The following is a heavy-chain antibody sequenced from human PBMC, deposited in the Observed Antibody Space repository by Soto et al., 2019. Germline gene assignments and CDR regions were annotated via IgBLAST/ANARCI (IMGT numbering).Heavy chain of an antibody. CDR1: GFTFDSPYSHG. J-gene: IGHJ4*01. CDR3: VSWVSAHFDY. Sequence: GGSLRLSCAASGFTFDSPYSHGMSWVRQSPGKGPEWVSTISSNGANTHYAESVKGRFTISKGASRNTVHLHMNSLRAEDTATYFCVSWVSAHFDYWGHGTSVTVSS. CDR2: ISSNGANT. D-gene: IGHD2-8*01. V-gene: IGHV3-23*01.